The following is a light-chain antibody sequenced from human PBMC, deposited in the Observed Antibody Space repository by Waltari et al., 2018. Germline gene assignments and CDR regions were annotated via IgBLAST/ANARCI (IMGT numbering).Light chain of an antibody. V-gene: IGLV2-8*01. J-gene: IGLJ2*01. CDR3: NSYAGKNNFLL. CDR1: SSDVGGFNY. CDR2: GVT. Sequence: QSALTQPPSASGSPGQSVTISCTGTSSDVGGFNYVSWYQQHPGKAPKLLIYGVTQRPSGVPDRFSGSKSGNTASLTVSGLQAEDEADYYCNSYAGKNNFLLFGGGTKLTVL.